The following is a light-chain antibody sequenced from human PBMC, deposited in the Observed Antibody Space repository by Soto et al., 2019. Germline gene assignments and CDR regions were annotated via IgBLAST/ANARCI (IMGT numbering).Light chain of an antibody. CDR1: SSDVGGSNY. Sequence: QSALTQPASVSGSPGQSITISCTGTSSDVGGSNYVSWYQQHPGTAPKLMIYDVSNRPSGVPNRFSGSKSGTTASLTISGLQAEDEADYYCRSYTSSITLLVFGGGTQLTVL. V-gene: IGLV2-14*01. CDR3: RSYTSSITLLV. CDR2: DVS. J-gene: IGLJ2*01.